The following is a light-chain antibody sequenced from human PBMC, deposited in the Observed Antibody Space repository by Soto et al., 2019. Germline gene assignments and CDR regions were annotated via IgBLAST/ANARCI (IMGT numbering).Light chain of an antibody. Sequence: QSVLTQPPSASGTPGQRVTISCSGSSSNIGSNYVYWYQQLPGTAPKLLIYGNNQRPSGVPDRFSGSKSGTSASLAISGLRSEDEADYYCAAWDDSLSGRGVVFGGGTKLTVL. CDR3: AAWDDSLSGRGVV. V-gene: IGLV1-47*01. CDR2: GNN. J-gene: IGLJ2*01. CDR1: SSNIGSNY.